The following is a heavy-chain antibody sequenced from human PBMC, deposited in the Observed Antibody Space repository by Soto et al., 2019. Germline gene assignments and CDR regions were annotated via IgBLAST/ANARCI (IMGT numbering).Heavy chain of an antibody. Sequence: SVKLSCKAPVGTFSNGDISWLRQAPRQGLEWMGAIIPIFGTTNYAQNFQGRVTITADESTSTAYMELSSLRSDETAVYYCARGVFQGTDGSYSRPPDYYYGMDVWGQGTTVTVSS. D-gene: IGHD2-15*01. V-gene: IGHV1-69*13. CDR1: VGTFSNGD. J-gene: IGHJ6*02. CDR3: ARGVFQGTDGSYSRPPDYYYGMDV. CDR2: IIPIFGTT.